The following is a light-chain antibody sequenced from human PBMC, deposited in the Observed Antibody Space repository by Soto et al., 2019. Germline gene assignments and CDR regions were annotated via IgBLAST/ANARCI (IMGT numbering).Light chain of an antibody. Sequence: DIQMTQSPTSLSASVGDRVTITCRASQGIRNFVAWYQQKPGNAPKLLIYAASTLQSGVPSRFSGSGSGTDVTLTINSLQPEDVATYSCQKYSSGPVFGPGTKVEIK. CDR2: AAS. CDR3: QKYSSGPV. J-gene: IGKJ3*01. CDR1: QGIRNF. V-gene: IGKV1-27*01.